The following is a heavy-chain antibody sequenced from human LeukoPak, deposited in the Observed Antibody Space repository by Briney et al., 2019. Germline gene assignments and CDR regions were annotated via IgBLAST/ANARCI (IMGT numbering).Heavy chain of an antibody. D-gene: IGHD1-26*01. CDR3: ASLGATTIHYYGMDV. J-gene: IGHJ6*02. Sequence: ASVKVSCKASGYTFTDYYLHWVRQAPGQGLEWMGWINPISGGTNYAQKFQGSVTMTRDASITTVYMELSSLRSDDTAVYYCASLGATTIHYYGMDVWGQGTTVSGCS. CDR2: INPISGGT. CDR1: GYTFTDYY. V-gene: IGHV1-2*02.